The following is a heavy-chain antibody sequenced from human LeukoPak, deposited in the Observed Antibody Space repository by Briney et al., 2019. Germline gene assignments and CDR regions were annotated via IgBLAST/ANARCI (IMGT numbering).Heavy chain of an antibody. V-gene: IGHV4-34*01. CDR2: INHSGST. CDR3: ARITIFGVVPGMDV. Sequence: SETLSLTCAVYGGSFSGYYWSWIRPPPGKGLEWIGEINHSGSTNYNPSLKSRVTISVDTSKNQFSLKLSSVTAADTAVYYCARITIFGVVPGMDVWGQGTTVTVSS. J-gene: IGHJ6*02. CDR1: GGSFSGYY. D-gene: IGHD3-3*01.